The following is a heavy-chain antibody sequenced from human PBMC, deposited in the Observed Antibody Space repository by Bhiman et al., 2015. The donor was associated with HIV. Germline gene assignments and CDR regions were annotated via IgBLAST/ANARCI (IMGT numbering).Heavy chain of an antibody. D-gene: IGHD3-10*01. J-gene: IGHJ4*02. CDR2: ISYDGSNK. CDR3: ARVDGSGTRGGYFDY. V-gene: IGHV3-30-3*01. CDR1: GFTFSIYA. Sequence: VQLVESGGGLVKPGGSLRLSCAASGFTFSIYAMHWVRQAPGKGLEWVAVISYDGSNKYYADSVKGRFTISRDNSKNTLYLQMNSLRAEDTAVYYCARVDGSGTRGGYFDYWGQGTLVTVSS.